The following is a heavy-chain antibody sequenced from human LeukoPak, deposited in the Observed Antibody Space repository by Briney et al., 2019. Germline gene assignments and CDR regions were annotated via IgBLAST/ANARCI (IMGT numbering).Heavy chain of an antibody. CDR2: IYSGRST. D-gene: IGHD6-13*01. Sequence: GGSLRLSCAASGFTVSSNDMSWVRQAPGKGLEWVSLIYSGRSTYYADSVKGRFIISRDNSKNTLYLQMHSLRAEDTAVYYCARESSSWYDAFDIWGQGTMVTVSS. V-gene: IGHV3-66*01. J-gene: IGHJ3*02. CDR1: GFTVSSND. CDR3: ARESSSWYDAFDI.